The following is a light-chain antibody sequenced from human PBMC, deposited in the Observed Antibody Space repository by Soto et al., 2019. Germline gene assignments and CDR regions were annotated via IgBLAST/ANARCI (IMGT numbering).Light chain of an antibody. CDR2: GAS. CDR3: QQYHNWPVT. CDR1: QSVSNN. V-gene: IGKV3-15*01. Sequence: EIVMTQSPATLSVSPGERATLSCRASQSVSNNLAWYQQKPGQAPRLLISGASTGATGVPPRFSASGSGTDFTLTVNSLQSGDIAVYYCQQYHNWPVTFGGGTKVDIK. J-gene: IGKJ4*01.